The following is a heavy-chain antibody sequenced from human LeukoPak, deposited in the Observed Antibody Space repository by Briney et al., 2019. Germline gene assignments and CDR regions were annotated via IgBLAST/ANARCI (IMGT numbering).Heavy chain of an antibody. J-gene: IGHJ6*03. V-gene: IGHV4-4*07. CDR2: IYTSGST. CDR3: ARSYCSSTSCYTGGYYYYYMDV. D-gene: IGHD2-2*02. Sequence: PSETLSLTCTVSGGSISSYYWSWIRQPAGKGLEWIGRIYTSGSTNYNPSLKSRVTMSADTSKNQFSLKLSSVTAADTAVYYCARSYCSSTSCYTGGYYYYYMDVWGKGTTVTVSS. CDR1: GGSISSYY.